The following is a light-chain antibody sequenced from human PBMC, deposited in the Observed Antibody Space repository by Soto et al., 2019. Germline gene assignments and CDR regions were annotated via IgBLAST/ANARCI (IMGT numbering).Light chain of an antibody. CDR2: GAS. Sequence: EIVLTQSRGTLSLSPGERATLSCRASQSVSSSYLAWYQQKPGQAPRLLIYGASSRATGIPDRFSGSGSGTDFTLTISRLEPEDFAVYYCQQYGSSPPTWTFGQGTKVDIK. V-gene: IGKV3-20*01. J-gene: IGKJ1*01. CDR1: QSVSSSY. CDR3: QQYGSSPPTWT.